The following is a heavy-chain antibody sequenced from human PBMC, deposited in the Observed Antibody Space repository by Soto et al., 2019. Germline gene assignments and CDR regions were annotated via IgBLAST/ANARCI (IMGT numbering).Heavy chain of an antibody. V-gene: IGHV3-21*01. J-gene: IGHJ6*03. Sequence: GGSLRLSCAASGFTFSSYSMNWVRQAPGKGLEWVSSISSSSSYIYYADSVKGRFTISRDNAKNSLYLQMNSLRAEDTAVYYCARDGVLRFLEWSPNYYMDVWGKGITVTVSS. CDR3: ARDGVLRFLEWSPNYYMDV. CDR2: ISSSSSYI. CDR1: GFTFSSYS. D-gene: IGHD3-3*01.